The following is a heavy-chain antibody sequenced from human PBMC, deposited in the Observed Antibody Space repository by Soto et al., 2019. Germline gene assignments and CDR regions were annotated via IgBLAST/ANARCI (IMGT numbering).Heavy chain of an antibody. D-gene: IGHD1-26*01. Sequence: SETLSLTCTFSGCSISSYYCTWIRQPPGKGLEWIGYMYYSGTTNYNPSLKSRATISVDTSKNQFSLKLSSVTAADTAVYYCATDSEVGYYFDYWGQGALVTVSS. J-gene: IGHJ4*02. V-gene: IGHV4-59*01. CDR2: MYYSGTT. CDR3: ATDSEVGYYFDY. CDR1: GCSISSYY.